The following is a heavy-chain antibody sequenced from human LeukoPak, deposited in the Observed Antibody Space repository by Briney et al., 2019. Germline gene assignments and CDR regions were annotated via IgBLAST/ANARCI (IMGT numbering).Heavy chain of an antibody. D-gene: IGHD2-15*01. J-gene: IGHJ4*02. Sequence: GGSLRLSCAASGFTFSSYAMHWVRQAPGKGLEWVGRIKSKTDGGTTDYAAPVKGRFTISRDGSKNTLYLQMNSLKTEDTAVYYCTTDWGYCSGGSCRDYWGQGTLVTVSS. CDR1: GFTFSSYA. CDR2: IKSKTDGGTT. CDR3: TTDWGYCSGGSCRDY. V-gene: IGHV3-15*01.